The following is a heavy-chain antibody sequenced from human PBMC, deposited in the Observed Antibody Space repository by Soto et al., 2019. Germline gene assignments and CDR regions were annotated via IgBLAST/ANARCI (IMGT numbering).Heavy chain of an antibody. CDR3: ARAYDILTGYYYYYYMDV. J-gene: IGHJ6*03. D-gene: IGHD3-9*01. CDR1: GYSFTSYW. Sequence: PGAALKISCKGSGYSFTSYWIGWVRQMPGKGLEWMGIIYPGDSDTRYSPSFQGQVTISADKSISTAYLQWSSLKASDTAMYYCARAYDILTGYYYYYYMDVWGKGTTVTVSS. V-gene: IGHV5-51*01. CDR2: IYPGDSDT.